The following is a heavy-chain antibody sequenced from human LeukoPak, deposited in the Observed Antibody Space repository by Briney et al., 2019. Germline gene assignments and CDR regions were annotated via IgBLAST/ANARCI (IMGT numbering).Heavy chain of an antibody. V-gene: IGHV3-11*01. J-gene: IGHJ5*02. CDR2: ITGIGTSV. CDR1: GITFSDYY. D-gene: IGHD4-11*01. Sequence: GGSLRLSCAASGITFSDYYINWIRQAPGRGLEWIAHITGIGTSVYYADSVKGRFTVSRDNAANSVFLQMDSLRVDDSAVYFCTRVPQYSDTWGRGTLVTVSS. CDR3: TRVPQYSDT.